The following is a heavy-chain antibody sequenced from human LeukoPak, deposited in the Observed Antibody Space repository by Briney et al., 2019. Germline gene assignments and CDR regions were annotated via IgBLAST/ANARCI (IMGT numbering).Heavy chain of an antibody. CDR2: IYSGGST. J-gene: IGHJ5*02. V-gene: IGHV3-53*01. CDR3: ARVPNWFDP. Sequence: HPGGSLRLSCAASGFTFSSYAMSWVRQAPGKGLEWVSVIYSGGSTYYADSVKGRFTISRDNSKNTLYLQMNSLRAEDTAVYYCARVPNWFDPWGQGTLVTVSS. CDR1: GFTFSSYA.